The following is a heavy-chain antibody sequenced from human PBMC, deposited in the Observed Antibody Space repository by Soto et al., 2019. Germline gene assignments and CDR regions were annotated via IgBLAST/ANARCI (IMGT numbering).Heavy chain of an antibody. CDR2: IYYTGTT. CDR3: ARIKDSGDYGDLDN. D-gene: IGHD4-17*01. V-gene: IGHV4-59*11. Sequence: PETLSLTCSVSGGSISGHYWSWIRQPPGKGLEWVAYIYYTGTTNYNPSLKSRVSISLDTSKNQFSLKLSSVTAADTAVYYCARIKDSGDYGDLDNWGQGTLVTVSS. CDR1: GGSISGHY. J-gene: IGHJ4*02.